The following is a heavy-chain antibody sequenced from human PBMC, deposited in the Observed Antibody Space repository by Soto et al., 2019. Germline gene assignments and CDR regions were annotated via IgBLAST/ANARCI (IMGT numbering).Heavy chain of an antibody. D-gene: IGHD1-26*01. CDR3: AKGLLAIVGTTLPRDAFNI. CDR1: GFSFTTYV. V-gene: IGHV3-30*18. J-gene: IGHJ3*02. CDR2: ISHDGSYK. Sequence: GGSLRLSXAASGFSFTTYVMHWVRQAPGKGLEWVAVISHDGSYKYYGDAVKGRFTISRDTSKNAVYLEMNSLRPEDTAVYYCAKGLLAIVGTTLPRDAFNIWGQGTMVTVSS.